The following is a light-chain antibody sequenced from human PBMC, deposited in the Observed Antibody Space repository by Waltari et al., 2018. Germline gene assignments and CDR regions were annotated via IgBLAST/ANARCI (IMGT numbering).Light chain of an antibody. J-gene: IGLJ1*01. Sequence: QSALTQPASVSGTPGQSITISCSGTTSDFGSYDLVSWYQQHPGEAPKLLICEVFKRPPDTSSRFSGAKSGSTASLTISGLQPEDDADYYCCSYAGRGTYVFGSGTKVTVL. V-gene: IGLV2-23*02. CDR2: EVF. CDR1: TSDFGSYDL. CDR3: CSYAGRGTYV.